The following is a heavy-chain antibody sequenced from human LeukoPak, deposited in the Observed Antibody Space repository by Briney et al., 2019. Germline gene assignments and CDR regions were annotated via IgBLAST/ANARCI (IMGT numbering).Heavy chain of an antibody. Sequence: GASVKVSCKASGYTFTSYGISWVRQAPGQGLEWTGWISAYNGNTNYAQKLQGRVTMTTDTSTSTAYMELRSLRSDDTAVYYCARTRPRGYVPLYYYYYGMDVWGQGTTVTVSS. V-gene: IGHV1-18*01. CDR1: GYTFTSYG. CDR2: ISAYNGNT. J-gene: IGHJ6*02. CDR3: ARTRPRGYVPLYYYYYGMDV. D-gene: IGHD5-12*01.